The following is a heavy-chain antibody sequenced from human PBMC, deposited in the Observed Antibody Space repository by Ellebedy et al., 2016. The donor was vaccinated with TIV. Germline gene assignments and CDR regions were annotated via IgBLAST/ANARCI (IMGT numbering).Heavy chain of an antibody. D-gene: IGHD2-15*01. J-gene: IGHJ6*02. Sequence: GESLKISCAASGFTFSRYWMNWVRQAPGKGLEWVANIRQDGSDKDYVDSVKGRFTISRDNAKNSLYLQMNCLRAEDTAVYYCARGHCSGSSCLYYYYGMDVWGQGTTVTVAS. V-gene: IGHV3-7*03. CDR2: IRQDGSDK. CDR1: GFTFSRYW. CDR3: ARGHCSGSSCLYYYYGMDV.